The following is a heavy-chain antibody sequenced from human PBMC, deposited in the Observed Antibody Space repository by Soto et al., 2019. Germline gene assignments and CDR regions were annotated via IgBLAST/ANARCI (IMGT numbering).Heavy chain of an antibody. D-gene: IGHD2-15*01. CDR2: VKSKTDGGTT. V-gene: IGHV3-15*07. J-gene: IGHJ3*02. Sequence: VQLVEAGGGLVKPGGSIRLSCAASGLPFSNAWMNWVRQAPGKGLEGVGRVKSKTDGGTTDYAAPVKGSVTISRDDSKNTLSLQMNSLKTEDTALYYCTTVLGPSYCSGGNCYYAFDIWGQGTMVTVSS. CDR1: GLPFSNAW. CDR3: TTVLGPSYCSGGNCYYAFDI.